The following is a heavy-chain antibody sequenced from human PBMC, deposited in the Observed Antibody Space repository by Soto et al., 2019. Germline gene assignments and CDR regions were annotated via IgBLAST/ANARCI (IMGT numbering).Heavy chain of an antibody. J-gene: IGHJ3*02. V-gene: IGHV1-18*01. Sequence: GASVKVSCKASGYTFTSYGISWVRQAPGQGLEWMGWISAYNGNTNYAQKLQGRVTMTTDTSTSTAYMELRSLRSDDTAVYYCARDFDWEDNWKIDAFDIWGQGTMVTVSS. CDR1: GYTFTSYG. CDR3: ARDFDWEDNWKIDAFDI. D-gene: IGHD1-1*01. CDR2: ISAYNGNT.